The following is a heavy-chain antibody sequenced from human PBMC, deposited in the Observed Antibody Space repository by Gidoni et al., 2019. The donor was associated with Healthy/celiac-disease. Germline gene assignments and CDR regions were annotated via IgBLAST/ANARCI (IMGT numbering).Heavy chain of an antibody. Sequence: QVQLQESGPGLVKPSETLSLTCAVSGYSISSGYYWGWIRQPPGKGLEWIGSIYHSGITYYNPSLKSRVTISVDTSKNQFSLKLSSVTAADTAVYYCARVDLAVAGKSGYYYYGMDVWGQGTTVTVSS. CDR1: GYSISSGYY. J-gene: IGHJ6*02. V-gene: IGHV4-38-2*01. CDR2: IYHSGIT. CDR3: ARVDLAVAGKSGYYYYGMDV. D-gene: IGHD6-19*01.